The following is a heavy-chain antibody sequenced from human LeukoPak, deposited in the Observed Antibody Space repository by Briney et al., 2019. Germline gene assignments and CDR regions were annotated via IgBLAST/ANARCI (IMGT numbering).Heavy chain of an antibody. CDR1: GASFSSTTYY. D-gene: IGHD6-6*01. V-gene: IGHV4-39*02. CDR3: TRVRPRSQSDY. CDR2: IYSGGST. J-gene: IGHJ4*02. Sequence: SETLSLTCNVSGASFSSTTYYWAWIRQSPGKGLEWIGSIYSGGSTFYNPSLMGRVTISVDTSKNHFSLQLSSVTAADTAVYYCTRVRPRSQSDYWGQGTLVTVSS.